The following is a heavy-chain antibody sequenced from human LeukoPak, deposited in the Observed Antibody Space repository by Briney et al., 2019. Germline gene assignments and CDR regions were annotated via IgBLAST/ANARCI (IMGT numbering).Heavy chain of an antibody. V-gene: IGHV1-69*13. J-gene: IGHJ4*02. Sequence: ASVKVSCKASGGTFSSYAISWVRQAPGQGLEWMGGIIPIFGTANYAQKFQGRVTITADEPTSTAYMELSSLRSEDTAVYYCARDPIPNYYDSSESDRSRGDYWGQGTLVTISS. CDR2: IIPIFGTA. D-gene: IGHD3-22*01. CDR3: ARDPIPNYYDSSESDRSRGDY. CDR1: GGTFSSYA.